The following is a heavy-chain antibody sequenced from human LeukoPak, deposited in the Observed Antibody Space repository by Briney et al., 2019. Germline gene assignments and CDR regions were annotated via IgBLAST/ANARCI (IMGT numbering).Heavy chain of an antibody. D-gene: IGHD2-2*01. Sequence: SETLSLTCTVSGGSISSYYWSWIRQPPGKGLEWIGYIYYSGSTNYNPSLKSRVTISVDTSKNQFSLKLSSVTAADTAVYYCARGVPAAIDSYYFDYWGQGTLVTVSS. V-gene: IGHV4-59*01. CDR2: IYYSGST. J-gene: IGHJ4*02. CDR1: GGSISSYY. CDR3: ARGVPAAIDSYYFDY.